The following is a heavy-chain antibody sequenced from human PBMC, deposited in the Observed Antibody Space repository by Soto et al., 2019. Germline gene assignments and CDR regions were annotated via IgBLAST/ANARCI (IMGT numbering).Heavy chain of an antibody. D-gene: IGHD1-26*01. V-gene: IGHV3-66*01. CDR3: ARSYSSPYYFDY. CDR1: GGSIGSYY. CDR2: IYPGGST. Sequence: ETLSLTCTVSGGSIGSYYWSWIRQPPGKGLEWVSVIYPGGSTYYADSVKGRFTISRDNSKNTLYFEMNSLRAEDAAVYYCARSYSSPYYFDYWGQGTPVTVSS. J-gene: IGHJ4*02.